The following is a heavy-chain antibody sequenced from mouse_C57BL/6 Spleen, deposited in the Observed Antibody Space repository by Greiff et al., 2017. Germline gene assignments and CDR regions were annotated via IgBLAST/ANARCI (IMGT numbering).Heavy chain of an antibody. J-gene: IGHJ4*01. V-gene: IGHV14-4*01. Sequence: VQLQQSGAELVRPGASVKLSCTASGFNIKDDYMHWVKQRPEQGLAGIGWIDPENGDTEYASKFQGKATITADTSSNTAYLLLRSLTSEDTAVYYCLYPYAKDDWCQGTSDPVSS. CDR1: GFNIKDDY. CDR3: LYPYAKDD. CDR2: IDPENGDT.